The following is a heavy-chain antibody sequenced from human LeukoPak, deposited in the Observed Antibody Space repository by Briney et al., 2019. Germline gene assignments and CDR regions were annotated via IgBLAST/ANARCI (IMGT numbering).Heavy chain of an antibody. CDR3: ARLLLTPYYYYGMDV. D-gene: IGHD2-15*01. J-gene: IGHJ6*02. Sequence: GGSLRLSCAASGFTFSSYWMSWVRQAPGKGLEWVANIKQDGSEKYYVDSVKGRFTISRDNAKNSPYLQRNSMRAEDTAVYYCARLLLTPYYYYGMDVWGQGPRPPSP. CDR2: IKQDGSEK. V-gene: IGHV3-7*01. CDR1: GFTFSSYW.